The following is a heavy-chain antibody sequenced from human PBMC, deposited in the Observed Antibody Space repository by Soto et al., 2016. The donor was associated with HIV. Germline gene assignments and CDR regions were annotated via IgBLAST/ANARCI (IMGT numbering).Heavy chain of an antibody. CDR2: ISRSSTYI. CDR1: EFTFRTYS. J-gene: IGHJ4*02. Sequence: EVQLVESGGGLVKPGESLRLSCTGSEFTFRTYSMNWVRQAPGEGLEWVSSISRSSTYIYYADSVKGRFTISRDNAKNLLYLQMNSLRAEDTAVYYCARAETYSSSYQDWGQGTLVTVSS. CDR3: ARAETYSSSYQD. D-gene: IGHD6-13*01. V-gene: IGHV3-21*01.